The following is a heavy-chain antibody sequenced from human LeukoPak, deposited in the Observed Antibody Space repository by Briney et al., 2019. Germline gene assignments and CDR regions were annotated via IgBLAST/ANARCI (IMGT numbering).Heavy chain of an antibody. CDR2: ISAYNGNT. CDR3: ARGLEYSSSTYFDY. J-gene: IGHJ4*02. V-gene: IGHV1-18*01. D-gene: IGHD6-6*01. Sequence: ASVKVSCKSSGYTFTSYGISWVRQAPGQGLEWMGWISAYNGNTNYAQRLQGRVTMTTDTSTSTAYMELRSLRSDDTAVYYCARGLEYSSSTYFDYWGQGTLVTVSS. CDR1: GYTFTSYG.